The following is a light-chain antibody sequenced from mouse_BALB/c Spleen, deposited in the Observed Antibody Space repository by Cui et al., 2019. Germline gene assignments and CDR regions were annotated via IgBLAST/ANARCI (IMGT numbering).Light chain of an antibody. CDR3: FQCSHVPPT. CDR1: QCSVHRNGNTY. V-gene: IGKV1-117*01. CDR2: TVS. Sequence: VLMTQNPPYLPVSLGDQASISCRSSQCSVHRNGNTYLEWYLQQPGQSPKLLIYTVSNRVSGVPDRFSGSGSGTDFTLKISRVESEDLGVYYCFQCSHVPPTFGGGTKLEIK. J-gene: IGKJ1*01.